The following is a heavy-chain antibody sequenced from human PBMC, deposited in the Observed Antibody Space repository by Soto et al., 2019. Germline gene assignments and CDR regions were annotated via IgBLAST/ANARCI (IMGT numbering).Heavy chain of an antibody. CDR3: VLRGVIIGAGFNDY. Sequence: GASVKVSCKVSGYTLTEFSMHWVRQAPGKGLEWMGGFDPEDGETIYAQKFQGRVTMTEDTSTDTAYMELSSLRSEDTAVYYCVLRGVIIGAGFNDYWGQGTLVTVSS. CDR1: GYTLTEFS. V-gene: IGHV1-24*01. D-gene: IGHD3-10*01. CDR2: FDPEDGET. J-gene: IGHJ4*02.